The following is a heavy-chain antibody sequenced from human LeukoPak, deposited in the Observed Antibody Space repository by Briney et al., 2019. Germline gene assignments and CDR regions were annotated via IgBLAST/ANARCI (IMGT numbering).Heavy chain of an antibody. D-gene: IGHD6-13*01. CDR3: AKVSGSWYQSWFDP. CDR1: GFTFNSYA. CDR2: ISGSGGST. J-gene: IGHJ5*02. Sequence: GGSLRLSCAASGFTFNSYAMSWVRQAPGKGLEWVSAISGSGGSTYYADSVKGRFTISRDNSKNTLYLQMNSLRAEDTAVYYCAKVSGSWYQSWFDPWGQGTLVTVSS. V-gene: IGHV3-23*01.